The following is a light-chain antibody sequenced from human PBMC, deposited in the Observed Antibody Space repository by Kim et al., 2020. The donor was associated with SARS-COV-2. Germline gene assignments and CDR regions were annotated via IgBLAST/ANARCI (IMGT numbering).Light chain of an antibody. CDR3: QAWDSSSWV. Sequence: SYELTQPPSVSVSPGQTASITCSGDRLGDKYASWYQQKPGQSPVLVIYQDNKRPSGIPERFSGSNSGNTATLTISGTQAIDEADYYCQAWDSSSWVFGVVTQLTVL. J-gene: IGLJ3*02. V-gene: IGLV3-1*01. CDR1: RLGDKY. CDR2: QDN.